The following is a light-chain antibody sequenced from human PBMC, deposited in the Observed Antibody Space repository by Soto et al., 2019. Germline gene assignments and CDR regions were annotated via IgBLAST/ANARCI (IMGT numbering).Light chain of an antibody. CDR1: QSLTSS. CDR3: QQRITWPRT. CDR2: DAS. Sequence: EIVLTQSPVTLSLSPGERATCSCRASQSLTSSLVWYQQKPGQAPRLVIYDASNRATGIPDRFSGSGSGTQFTLTIISLDPEDSAVDYCQQRITWPRTFGGGTKVEIK. J-gene: IGKJ4*01. V-gene: IGKV3-11*01.